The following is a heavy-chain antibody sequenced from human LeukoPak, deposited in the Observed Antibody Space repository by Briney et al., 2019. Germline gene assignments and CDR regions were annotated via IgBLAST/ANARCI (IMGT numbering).Heavy chain of an antibody. V-gene: IGHV3-23*01. Sequence: PGGSLRLSCAASGFTLSSYAMSCVRQAPEKGLECVSAISGSGGSTYYADSVKGRFTISRDNSKKTLYLQMNSLRAEDTAVYYCSSLYYYDSCGYTIFDYWGQGTLVTVSS. J-gene: IGHJ4*02. CDR1: GFTLSSYA. D-gene: IGHD3-22*01. CDR2: ISGSGGST. CDR3: SSLYYYDSCGYTIFDY.